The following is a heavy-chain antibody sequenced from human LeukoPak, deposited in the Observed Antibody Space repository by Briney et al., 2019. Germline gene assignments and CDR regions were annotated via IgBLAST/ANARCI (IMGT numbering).Heavy chain of an antibody. D-gene: IGHD2-8*01. Sequence: GASVKVSCKASGFTFTSYGISLVRKAPGQGLEWMGWISAYNGNTNYAQKIQGRVTLTTDTSTSTAYMELRSLRSDDTAVYCCARDGEYCTNGVCSQIDYWRQGTLVTVSS. J-gene: IGHJ4*02. V-gene: IGHV1-18*01. CDR3: ARDGEYCTNGVCSQIDY. CDR2: ISAYNGNT. CDR1: GFTFTSYG.